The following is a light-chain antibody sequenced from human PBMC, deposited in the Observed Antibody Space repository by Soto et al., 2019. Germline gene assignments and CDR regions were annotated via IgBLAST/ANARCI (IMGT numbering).Light chain of an antibody. CDR2: DVS. V-gene: IGKV1-5*01. Sequence: DIQMTQSPATLSASVGDRVTITCRASQSISSWLAWYQQKPGKAPKVLIHDVSTLESGVPSRFSGSGSGTEFTLTFSSLQPDDFATYYCQQYNSFSHTFGQGTKLEIK. J-gene: IGKJ2*01. CDR3: QQYNSFSHT. CDR1: QSISSW.